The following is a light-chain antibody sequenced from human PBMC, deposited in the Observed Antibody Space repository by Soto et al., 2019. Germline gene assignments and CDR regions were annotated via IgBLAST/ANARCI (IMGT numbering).Light chain of an antibody. Sequence: IVLTQSPATLSLSPGERATLSCRASQSVGTFFAWYQQKPGQAPRLLIYDASNRATGIPARFSGSGSGTDFTLTISSRGPEDFAVYYCQQCNNWPQWTFGQGTKVDIK. CDR2: DAS. J-gene: IGKJ1*01. CDR1: QSVGTF. V-gene: IGKV3-11*01. CDR3: QQCNNWPQWT.